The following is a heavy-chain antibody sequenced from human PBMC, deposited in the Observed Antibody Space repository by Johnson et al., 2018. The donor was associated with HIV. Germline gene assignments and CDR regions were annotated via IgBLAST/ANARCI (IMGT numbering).Heavy chain of an antibody. D-gene: IGHD1-26*01. CDR2: IKSKTDGGTT. V-gene: IGHV3-15*01. CDR3: TTDRVGSGIHDAFDI. CDR1: GFTFSNAW. J-gene: IGHJ3*02. Sequence: VQLVESGGGLVQPGGSLRLSCTVSGFTFSNAWMNWVRQAPRKGLEWVGRIKSKTDGGTTDYAAPVQGRFIISRDDSKNTLYLQMNSLKSEDTAVYYCTTDRVGSGIHDAFDIWGQGTIVTVSS.